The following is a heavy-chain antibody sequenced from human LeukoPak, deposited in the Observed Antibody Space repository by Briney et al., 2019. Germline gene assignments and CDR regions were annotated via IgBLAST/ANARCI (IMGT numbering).Heavy chain of an antibody. CDR3: ARDRRGSYSRPYYFDY. CDR2: IKPDGSEK. Sequence: PGGSLRLSCEVSGFTFSHFWMAWVRQAPGKGLGWVTNIKPDGSEKYYVDSVKGRFTISRDSAKNSLYLQMNSLRAEDTAVYYCARDRRGSYSRPYYFDYWGQGTLVTVSS. V-gene: IGHV3-7*03. D-gene: IGHD1-26*01. J-gene: IGHJ4*02. CDR1: GFTFSHFW.